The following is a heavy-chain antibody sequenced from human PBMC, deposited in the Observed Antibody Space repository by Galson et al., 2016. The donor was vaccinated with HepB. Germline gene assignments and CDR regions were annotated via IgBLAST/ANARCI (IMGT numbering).Heavy chain of an antibody. CDR1: GFTFSNYW. D-gene: IGHD3-16*01. J-gene: IGHJ5*02. Sequence: SLRLSCAASGFTFSNYWLSWVRQAPGKGLEWVANMNQDGSEEYFVDSVKGRFTISRDNAQNSVYLQMNSPRAEDTAVYYCARNYGPFDLWGQGTLVIVSS. CDR2: MNQDGSEE. CDR3: ARNYGPFDL. V-gene: IGHV3-7*01.